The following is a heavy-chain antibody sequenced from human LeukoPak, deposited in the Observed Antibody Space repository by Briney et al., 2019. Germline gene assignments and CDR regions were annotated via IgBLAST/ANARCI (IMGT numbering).Heavy chain of an antibody. CDR2: ISGSGGST. Sequence: PGGSLRLSCAASGFTFSSYAMSWVRQAPGKGLEWVSGISGSGGSTYYADSVKGRFTISRDNSKNTLYLQMNSLRAEDTAVYYCAKGGGYDRYYYMDVWGKGTTVTVSS. CDR3: AKGGGYDRYYYMDV. V-gene: IGHV3-23*01. D-gene: IGHD5-12*01. J-gene: IGHJ6*03. CDR1: GFTFSSYA.